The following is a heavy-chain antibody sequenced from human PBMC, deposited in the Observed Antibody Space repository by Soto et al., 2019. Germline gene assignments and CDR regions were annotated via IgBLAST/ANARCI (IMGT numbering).Heavy chain of an antibody. D-gene: IGHD3-3*01. CDR3: ARVPNFYEEYYFDY. Sequence: QVQLQESGPGLVKPSQTLSLTCTVSGGSISGGGYYWSWIRQHPGKGLEWIGYIYYSGSTYYNPSLKSRVTISVDTSKNQFSLKLSSVTAADTAVYYCARVPNFYEEYYFDYWGQGTLVTVSS. CDR1: GGSISGGGYY. CDR2: IYYSGST. J-gene: IGHJ4*02. V-gene: IGHV4-31*03.